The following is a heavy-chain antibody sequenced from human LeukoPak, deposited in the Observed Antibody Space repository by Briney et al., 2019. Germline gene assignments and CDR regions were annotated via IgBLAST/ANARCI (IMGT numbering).Heavy chain of an antibody. CDR1: GFTFSSYP. J-gene: IGHJ4*02. CDR2: ISYDGNNE. D-gene: IGHD2-15*01. CDR3: ARDVRCSGGSCYSGLDY. V-gene: IGHV3-30-3*01. Sequence: LRLSXAASGFTFSSYPMYWDRQAPGKGMEWVAVISYDGNNEYFADSVKGRFTFSRDDSENTLYLQMDSLRTEDTAVYYCARDVRCSGGSCYSGLDYWGQGTLVTVSS.